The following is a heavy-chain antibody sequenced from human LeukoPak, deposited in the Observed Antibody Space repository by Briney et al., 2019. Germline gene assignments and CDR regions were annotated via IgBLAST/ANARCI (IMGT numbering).Heavy chain of an antibody. D-gene: IGHD3-22*01. V-gene: IGHV4-39*02. CDR2: VYYGRSP. J-gene: IGHJ4*02. CDR1: GDSISRSTYY. Sequence: ASETLSLTCTVSGDSISRSTYYWAWIRQPPGKGLEWIGSVYYGRSPYYNPSLESRATISVDTSKNHFSLKMSSVTAADTAVYYCVTYYFDSSGPKKNYWGQGTLVTVSS. CDR3: VTYYFDSSGPKKNY.